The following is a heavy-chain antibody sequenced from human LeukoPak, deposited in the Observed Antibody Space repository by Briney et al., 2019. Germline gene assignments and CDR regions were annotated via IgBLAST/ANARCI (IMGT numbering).Heavy chain of an antibody. CDR3: ATGGYSGLFLFNY. D-gene: IGHD1-26*01. Sequence: GGSLRLSCAASGFNFGNYAMSWVRQAPGKGLEWDSVVSDVGGSTHYADSVKGRFTISRDTSKNTLYLQMNSLRIKDTAIYFCATGGYSGLFLFNYWGQGTLVTVYS. V-gene: IGHV3-23*01. J-gene: IGHJ4*02. CDR1: GFNFGNYA. CDR2: VSDVGGST.